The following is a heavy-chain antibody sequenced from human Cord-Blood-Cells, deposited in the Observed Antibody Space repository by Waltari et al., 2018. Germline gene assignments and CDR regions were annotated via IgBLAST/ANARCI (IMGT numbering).Heavy chain of an antibody. D-gene: IGHD2-2*01. CDR1: GGSFSGYY. Sequence: QVQLQQWGAGLLKPSETLSLTCAVYGGSFSGYYWCWIRQPPGKGLEWIGEINHSVSTTYSPSLKSRVTISVDTSKNQCSRKLSSVTAAYTAVYYCARSAAMGVCDYWGQGTLVTVSS. CDR3: ARSAAMGVCDY. CDR2: INHSVST. J-gene: IGHJ4*02. V-gene: IGHV4-34*01.